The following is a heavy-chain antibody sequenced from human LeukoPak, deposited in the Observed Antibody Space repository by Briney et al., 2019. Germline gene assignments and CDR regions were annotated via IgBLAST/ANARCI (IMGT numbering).Heavy chain of an antibody. CDR3: ARDLLGMDV. V-gene: IGHV3-30-3*01. CDR2: ILYDGSNK. J-gene: IGHJ6*02. Sequence: GGSPRLSCATSGFTFRNYAMHWVRQAPGKGLEWVAVILYDGSNKYTDSVKGRFTISRDNFKNTLYLQMNSLRGEDTAVYYCARDLLGMDVWGQGTTVTVSS. CDR1: GFTFRNYA.